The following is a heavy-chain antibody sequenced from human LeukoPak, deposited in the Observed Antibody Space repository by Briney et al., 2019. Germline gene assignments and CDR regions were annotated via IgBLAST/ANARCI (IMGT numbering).Heavy chain of an antibody. CDR2: IYYSGST. J-gene: IGHJ4*02. CDR3: ARLESGPDDFWSGPYDLTTFDY. Sequence: SETLSLTCTVSGGSISSSSYYWGWIRQPPGKGLEWIGSIYYSGSTYYNPSLKSRVTISVDTSKNQFSLKLSSVTAADTAVYYCARLESGPDDFWSGPYDLTTFDYWGQGTLVTVSS. V-gene: IGHV4-39*01. D-gene: IGHD3-3*01. CDR1: GGSISSSSYY.